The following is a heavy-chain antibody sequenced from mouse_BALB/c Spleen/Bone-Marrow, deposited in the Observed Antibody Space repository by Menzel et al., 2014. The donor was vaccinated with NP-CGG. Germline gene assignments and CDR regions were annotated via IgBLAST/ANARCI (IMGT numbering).Heavy chain of an antibody. J-gene: IGHJ4*01. CDR2: IHYSGGT. CDR3: ARWSGYYAMDY. V-gene: IGHV3-1*02. Sequence: EVKLMESGPALVKPSQSLSLTCTVTGYSITSGYSWHWIRQFPGNTLEWMGYIHYSGGTNYNPSLKSRISITRDTSKNQFFLQLNSVTTEDTATYYCARWSGYYAMDYWGQGTSVTVSS. CDR1: GYSITSGYS.